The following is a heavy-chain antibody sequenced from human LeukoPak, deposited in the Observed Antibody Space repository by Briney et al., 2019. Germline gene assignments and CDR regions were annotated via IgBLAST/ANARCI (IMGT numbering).Heavy chain of an antibody. V-gene: IGHV1-2*02. J-gene: IGHJ6*03. CDR2: INPNSGGT. D-gene: IGHD3-22*01. Sequence: GASVKVSCKASGYTFTCYYMHWVRQAPGQGLEWMGWINPNSGGTNYAQKFQGRVTMTRDTSISTAYMELSRLRSDDTAVYYCARNYYDSSGYFPYYYYYYMDVWGKGTTVTISS. CDR3: ARNYYDSSGYFPYYYYYYMDV. CDR1: GYTFTCYY.